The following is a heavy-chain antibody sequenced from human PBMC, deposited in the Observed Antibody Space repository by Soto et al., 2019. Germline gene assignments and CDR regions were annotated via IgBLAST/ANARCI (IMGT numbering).Heavy chain of an antibody. CDR3: ARDNVAYYYYGMDV. D-gene: IGHD5-12*01. V-gene: IGHV3-21*01. CDR1: GFTFSSYS. J-gene: IGHJ6*02. Sequence: RRLSCAASGFTFSSYSMNWVRQAPGKGLEWVSSISSSSSYIYYADSVKGRFTISRDNAKNSLYLQMNSLRAEDTAVYYCARDNVAYYYYGMDVWVPGTPVTVSS. CDR2: ISSSSSYI.